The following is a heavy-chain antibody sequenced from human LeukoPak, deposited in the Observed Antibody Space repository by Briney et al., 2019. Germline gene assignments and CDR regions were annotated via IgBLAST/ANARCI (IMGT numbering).Heavy chain of an antibody. CDR3: GTYSTNNAREFQY. CDR1: GFTFSAYG. J-gene: IGHJ1*01. Sequence: PGGSLRLSYAASGFTFSAYGMNWVRQAPGKGLEWVANIKQDGSETYYVGSVKGRFTISRDNAKNSLYLQMNSLGVDDTAVYYCGTYSTNNAREFQYWGQGTLVTVSS. D-gene: IGHD2-8*01. V-gene: IGHV3-7*01. CDR2: IKQDGSET.